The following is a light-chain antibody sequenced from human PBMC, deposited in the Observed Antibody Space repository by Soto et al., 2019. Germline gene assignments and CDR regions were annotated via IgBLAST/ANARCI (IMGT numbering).Light chain of an antibody. Sequence: QSALTQPASVYGSPGQSITISCTGTNSDVGGHNFVSWYQHHPGKAPKLIIYEVTTRPSGVSNRFSGSKSGSTASLTISRLQAEDEADYYCSSYTSSATVVFGGGTKVTVL. J-gene: IGLJ2*01. CDR2: EVT. CDR1: NSDVGGHNF. CDR3: SSYTSSATVV. V-gene: IGLV2-14*01.